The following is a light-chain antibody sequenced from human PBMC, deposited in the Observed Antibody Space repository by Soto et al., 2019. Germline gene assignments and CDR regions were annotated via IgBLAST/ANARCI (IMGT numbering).Light chain of an antibody. CDR2: ANI. V-gene: IGLV1-40*01. J-gene: IGLJ1*01. CDR1: GSNIGAGYD. CDR3: QSYDSSPSGYV. Sequence: QSVLTQPPSVSAAPGQRVTISCTGSGSNIGAGYDVHWYQQLPGTAPKLLIFANINRPSGVPDRFSGSKSGTSASLAITGLRAEDEADYYCQSYDSSPSGYVFGTGTKVTVL.